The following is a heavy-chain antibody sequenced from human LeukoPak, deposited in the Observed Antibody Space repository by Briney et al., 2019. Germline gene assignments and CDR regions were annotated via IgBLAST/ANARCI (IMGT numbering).Heavy chain of an antibody. CDR2: ISADGPT. CDR1: GFTFSSSP. CDR3: AKVSQWGNSRWYEGD. J-gene: IGHJ4*02. V-gene: IGHV3-23*01. Sequence: KSGGSLRLPCAASGFTFSSSPMSWVRQAPGKGLDWVSSISADGPTYYADSVKGRFTISRDNSKNTLYLQMNSLRGEDTAVYYCAKVSQWGNSRWYEGDWGQGTLVTVSS. D-gene: IGHD6-13*01.